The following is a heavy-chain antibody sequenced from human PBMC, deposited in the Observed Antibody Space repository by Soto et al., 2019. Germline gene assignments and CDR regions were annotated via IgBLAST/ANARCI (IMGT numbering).Heavy chain of an antibody. J-gene: IGHJ4*02. CDR3: AKDRPYSSGWYYFDY. Sequence: PGGSLRLSCAASGFTFSNYGMNWVRQAPGKGLEWVAVISYDGSNKYYADSVKGRFTISRDNSKNTLYLQMNSLRAEDTAVYYCAKDRPYSSGWYYFDYWGQGTLVTVSS. D-gene: IGHD6-19*01. CDR1: GFTFSNYG. CDR2: ISYDGSNK. V-gene: IGHV3-30*18.